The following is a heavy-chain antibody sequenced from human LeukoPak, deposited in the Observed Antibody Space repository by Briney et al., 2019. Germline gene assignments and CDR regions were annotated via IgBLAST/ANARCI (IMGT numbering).Heavy chain of an antibody. J-gene: IGHJ3*01. Sequence: QPGGSLRLSCAASGFSFNINAMSWVRQAPGKGLEWVSAINGGGDATEYADSVKGRFTISRDNSKKTLYLQMNSLRPEDTAVYYCARCTASCYANAFDVWGQGTLLTVSS. D-gene: IGHD2-2*01. CDR1: GFSFNINA. CDR2: INGGGDAT. V-gene: IGHV3-23*01. CDR3: ARCTASCYANAFDV.